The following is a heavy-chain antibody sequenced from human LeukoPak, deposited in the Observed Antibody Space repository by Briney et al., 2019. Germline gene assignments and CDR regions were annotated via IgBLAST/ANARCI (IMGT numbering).Heavy chain of an antibody. CDR2: FHNSGTS. D-gene: IGHD3-16*01. J-gene: IGHJ4*02. CDR3: TRGAGWLIDY. CDR1: DDSISDYY. Sequence: SETLSLTCTVSDDSISDYYRGWIRQPPGKGLEWIGYFHNSGTSTYNPSLKSRVTTSADTSKNQFSLKLNSLTTADTAVYYCTRGAGWLIDYWGQGILVTVSS. V-gene: IGHV4-59*01.